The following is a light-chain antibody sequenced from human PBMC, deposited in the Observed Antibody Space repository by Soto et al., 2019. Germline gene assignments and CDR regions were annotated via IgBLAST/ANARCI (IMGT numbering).Light chain of an antibody. Sequence: DIQMTQSPPSLSASVVDRVTITFRASQDVSNDLGWYQQKPGKAPKLLIYAASTLQSGVPSRFSGSGSGTDFTLTINSLQPEDFATYFCQKLNNYPSTCGGGTKVDIK. CDR2: AAS. V-gene: IGKV1-17*01. CDR1: QDVSND. CDR3: QKLNNYPST. J-gene: IGKJ4*01.